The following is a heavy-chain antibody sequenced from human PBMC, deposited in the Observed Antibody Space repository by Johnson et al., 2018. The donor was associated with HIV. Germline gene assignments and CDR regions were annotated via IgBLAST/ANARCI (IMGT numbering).Heavy chain of an antibody. V-gene: IGHV3-23*04. CDR3: ARDWELGAFDI. Sequence: VQLVESGGGLVQPGGSLRLSCAASGFTFSSYAMSWVRQAPGKGLEWVSALSGTGDSTYYADSVKGRFTISRDNSKNTLYLQMNSLRAKDTAVYYCARDWELGAFDIWGQGTMVTVSS. CDR1: GFTFSSYA. D-gene: IGHD1-7*01. CDR2: LSGTGDST. J-gene: IGHJ3*02.